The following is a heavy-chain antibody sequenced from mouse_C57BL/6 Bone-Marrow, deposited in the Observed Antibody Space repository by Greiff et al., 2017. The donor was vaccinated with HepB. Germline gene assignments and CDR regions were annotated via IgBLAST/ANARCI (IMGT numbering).Heavy chain of an antibody. D-gene: IGHD1-1*01. CDR2: ISNLVYSI. CDR1: GFTFSDYG. CDR3: ARKGDYYCSSYWYFDV. J-gene: IGHJ1*03. Sequence: EVKLMESGGGLVQPGGSLKLSCAASGFTFSDYGMAWVRQAPRKGPELVAFISNLVYSIYYADTVTGRFTISRENAKNTLYLEMSSLRSEDTAMYYCARKGDYYCSSYWYFDVWGTGTTVTVSS. V-gene: IGHV5-15*01.